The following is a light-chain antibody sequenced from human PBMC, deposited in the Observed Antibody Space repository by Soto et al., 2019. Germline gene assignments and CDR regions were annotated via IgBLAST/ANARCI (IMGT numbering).Light chain of an antibody. CDR3: QQYGTYLWT. J-gene: IGKJ1*01. Sequence: EIQMTQSPSTLSSSVGDRVTMTCRASQSISSWLAWFQQKPGKAPKLLMYDASSLESGVPSRFSGSGSGTEFTLTISSLQPDDFATYYCQQYGTYLWTFGQGTKVDI. CDR1: QSISSW. V-gene: IGKV1-5*01. CDR2: DAS.